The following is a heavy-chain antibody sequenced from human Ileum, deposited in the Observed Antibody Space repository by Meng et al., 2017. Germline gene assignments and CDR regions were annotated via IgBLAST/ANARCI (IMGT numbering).Heavy chain of an antibody. V-gene: IGHV4-39*07. CDR3: ARDGTTAVPGVWFDP. J-gene: IGHJ5*02. Sequence: HRQGPGPGLGNPSGTRPLTCSASYGSITSSYYWGWIRQPPGKGLEWIASIYYSGSTYYNPSLKSRVTISVDTSKNQFSLKVISVTAADTAVYYCARDGTTAVPGVWFDPWGQGTLVTVFS. D-gene: IGHD6-19*01. CDR2: IYYSGST. CDR1: YGSITSSYY.